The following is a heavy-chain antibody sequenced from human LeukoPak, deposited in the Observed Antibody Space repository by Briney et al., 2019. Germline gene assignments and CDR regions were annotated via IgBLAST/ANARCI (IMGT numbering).Heavy chain of an antibody. CDR2: MNPNSGNT. J-gene: IGHJ4*02. CDR3: ARAPFRYSYGYGFSY. CDR1: RYTFTSYD. Sequence: GASVKVSCKASRYTFTSYDINWVRQATGQGLEWMGWMNPNSGNTGYAQKFQGRVTITRKTSISTAYMELSSLRSEDTAVYYCARAPFRYSYGYGFSYWGQGTLVTVCS. V-gene: IGHV1-8*03. D-gene: IGHD5-18*01.